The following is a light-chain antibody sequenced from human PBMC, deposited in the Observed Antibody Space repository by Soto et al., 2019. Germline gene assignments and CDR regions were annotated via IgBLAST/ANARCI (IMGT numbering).Light chain of an antibody. Sequence: DIQMTQSPSSLSAAVGDRVTITCRASQSISRYLNWYQQKEGKAPKLLIYVTTSLQSGVPSRFSASGSGTEFTLTISSLQPEDIASYYCQQSYGFPYTFGPGTKVDI. CDR2: VTT. CDR3: QQSYGFPYT. J-gene: IGKJ3*01. V-gene: IGKV1-39*01. CDR1: QSISRY.